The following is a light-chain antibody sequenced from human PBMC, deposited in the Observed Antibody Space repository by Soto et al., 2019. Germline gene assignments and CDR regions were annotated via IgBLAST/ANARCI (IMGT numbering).Light chain of an antibody. CDR2: GAS. CDR3: QQYNNWPLT. Sequence: EIVITQSPATMSVSPGERSTLSCRASQSVSSNLAWYQQKPGQAPRLLIYGASTRATGIPARFSCSGSGTEFTLTISSLQSEDFAVYYCQQYNNWPLTFGQGTKV. J-gene: IGKJ1*01. CDR1: QSVSSN. V-gene: IGKV3-15*01.